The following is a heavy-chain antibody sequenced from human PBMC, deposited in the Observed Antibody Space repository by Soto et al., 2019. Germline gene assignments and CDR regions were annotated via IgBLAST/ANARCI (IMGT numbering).Heavy chain of an antibody. D-gene: IGHD6-19*01. CDR2: INHSGST. V-gene: IGHV4-34*01. CDR1: GGSFSGYY. CDR3: ARDALYSSGWSGQHHGMDV. Sequence: SETLSLTCAVYGGSFSGYYWSWIRQPPGKGLEWIGEINHSGSTNYIPSLKSRVTISVDTSKNQFSLKLSSVTAAATAVYYCARDALYSSGWSGQHHGMDVWGQGTTVTVSS. J-gene: IGHJ6*02.